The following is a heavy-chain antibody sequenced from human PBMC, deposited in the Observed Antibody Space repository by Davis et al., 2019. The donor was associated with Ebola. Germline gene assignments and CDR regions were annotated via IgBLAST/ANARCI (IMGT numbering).Heavy chain of an antibody. V-gene: IGHV7-4-1*02. CDR1: GYSFTRYA. Sequence: AALVKVSCKASGYSFTRYAMNWVRQAPGQGLEWMGWINTNTGNPTYAQGFTGRFVFSLDTSVTTAYLQISSLKAEDTAVYYCARWFGDSSGYYDPWGQGTLVTVSS. CDR3: ARWFGDSSGYYDP. D-gene: IGHD3-22*01. J-gene: IGHJ5*02. CDR2: INTNTGNP.